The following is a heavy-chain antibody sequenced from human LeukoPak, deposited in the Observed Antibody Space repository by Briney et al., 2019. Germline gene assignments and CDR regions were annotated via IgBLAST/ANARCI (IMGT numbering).Heavy chain of an antibody. CDR2: INAGNGNT. J-gene: IGHJ5*02. CDR1: GFTFSSYA. V-gene: IGHV1-3*01. CDR3: ARGRFCSSTSCHPGVDWFDP. D-gene: IGHD2-2*01. Sequence: GGSLRLSCAASGFTFSSYAMHWVRQAPGQRLEWMGWINAGNGNTKYSQKFQGRVTITRDTSASTAYMELSSLRSEDTAVYYCARGRFCSSTSCHPGVDWFDPWGQGTLVTVSS.